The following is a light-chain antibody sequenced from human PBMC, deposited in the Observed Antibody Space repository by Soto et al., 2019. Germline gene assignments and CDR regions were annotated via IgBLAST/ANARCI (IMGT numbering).Light chain of an antibody. J-gene: IGKJ4*01. CDR2: KAS. CDR1: ESISNW. CDR3: QQYTTYPLT. Sequence: DIQMTQSPSSLSASVGDRVTITCRASESISNWLAWYQQKPGKAPKLLIFKASNLERGVPSRFSGSGSGTEFTLTINSLQPDDFATYSYQQYTTYPLTFGGGTKVEIK. V-gene: IGKV1-5*03.